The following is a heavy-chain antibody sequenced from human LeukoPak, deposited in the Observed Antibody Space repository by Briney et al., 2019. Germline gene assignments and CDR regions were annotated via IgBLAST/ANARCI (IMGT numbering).Heavy chain of an antibody. CDR1: GFTFSSYS. V-gene: IGHV3-21*01. J-gene: IGHJ3*02. CDR3: AREDSGWYPSDAFDI. Sequence: GGSLRLSCAASGFTFSSYSMNWVRQAPGKGLEWVSSISSSSSYIYYADSVKGRFTISRDNAKNSLYLQMNSLRAEDTAVYYCAREDSGWYPSDAFDIWGQGTMVTVSS. CDR2: ISSSSSYI. D-gene: IGHD6-19*01.